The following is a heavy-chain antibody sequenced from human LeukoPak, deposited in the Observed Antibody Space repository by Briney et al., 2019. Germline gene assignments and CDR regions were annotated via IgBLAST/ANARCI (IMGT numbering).Heavy chain of an antibody. CDR1: GGSISSSSYY. CDR2: IYYSGST. CDR3: ARLIPPRYDFSPDY. V-gene: IGHV4-39*01. D-gene: IGHD3-3*01. J-gene: IGHJ4*02. Sequence: SETLSLTCTVSGGSISSSSYYWGWIRQPPGKGLEWIGSIYYSGSTYYNPSLKSRVTISVDTSKNQFSLKLSSVTAADTAVHYCARLIPPRYDFSPDYWGQGTLVTVSS.